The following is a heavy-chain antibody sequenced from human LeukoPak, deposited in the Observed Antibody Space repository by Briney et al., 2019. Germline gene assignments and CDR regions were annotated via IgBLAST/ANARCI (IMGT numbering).Heavy chain of an antibody. CDR3: ARDPGHCSGGSCYPYYFDY. CDR2: IYYSGT. CDR1: GGSISSNTYY. D-gene: IGHD2-15*01. J-gene: IGHJ4*02. Sequence: SETLSLTCTVSGGSISSNTYYWGWIRQPPGKGLEWIGSIYYSGTYYNPSLKSRVTISVDRSKNQFSLKLSSVTAADTAVYYCARDPGHCSGGSCYPYYFDYWGQGTLVTVSS. V-gene: IGHV4-39*02.